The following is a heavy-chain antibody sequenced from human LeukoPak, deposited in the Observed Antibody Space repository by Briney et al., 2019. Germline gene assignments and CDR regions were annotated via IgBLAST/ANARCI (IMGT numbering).Heavy chain of an antibody. CDR3: ASGYCTSTNCCCDY. CDR1: GFTFSSYS. D-gene: IGHD2-2*03. V-gene: IGHV3-30*04. CDR2: ISYDGRDK. Sequence: GGSLRLSCAASGFTFSSYSMYWVRQAPGKGLEWVAVISYDGRDKYYADSVKGRFTISRDNSKNTLHLQMNSLRPDDTAVYYCASGYCTSTNCCCDYWRQGTLLTVSS. J-gene: IGHJ4*02.